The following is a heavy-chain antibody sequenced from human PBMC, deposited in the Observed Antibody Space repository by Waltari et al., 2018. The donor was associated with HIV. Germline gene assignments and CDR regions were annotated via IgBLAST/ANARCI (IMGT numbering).Heavy chain of an antibody. CDR2: INHSGST. D-gene: IGHD3-3*01. Sequence: QVQLQQWGAGLLKPSETLSLTCAVYGGSFSGYYWSWIRQPPGKGLEWIGEINHSGSTNYNPSLKMRVTISVDTSKNQFSLKLSSVTAADTAVYYCARGLYYDFWSGQNGMDVWGQGTTVTVSS. J-gene: IGHJ6*02. V-gene: IGHV4-34*01. CDR3: ARGLYYDFWSGQNGMDV. CDR1: GGSFSGYY.